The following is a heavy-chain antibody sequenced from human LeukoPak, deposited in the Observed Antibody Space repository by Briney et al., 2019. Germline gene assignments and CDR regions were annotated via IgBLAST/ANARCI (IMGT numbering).Heavy chain of an antibody. CDR3: ARVATKIYYYDSSGYYFFDY. J-gene: IGHJ4*02. CDR1: GYTFTSYY. Sequence: ASVKVSCKASGYTFTSYYMHWVRQAPGQGLEWMGWINPNSGGTNYAQKFQGRVTMTRDTSISTAYMELSRLRSDDTAVYYCARVATKIYYYDSSGYYFFDYWGQGTLVTVSS. CDR2: INPNSGGT. D-gene: IGHD3-22*01. V-gene: IGHV1-2*02.